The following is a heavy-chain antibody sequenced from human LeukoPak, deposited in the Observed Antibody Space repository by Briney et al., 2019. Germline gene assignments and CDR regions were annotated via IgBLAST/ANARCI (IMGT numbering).Heavy chain of an antibody. V-gene: IGHV4-4*07. CDR2: FYTRGNT. J-gene: IGHJ4*02. Sequence: SETLSFTCTVPGGSISTYSWNWFHLPARKGLEWFGRFYTRGNTNYNPSLKSRVSMSVDTSKNQFSLKLSSVTAADTALYYCARGKVVAGTPGQNSWDSWGQGTLVTVSS. D-gene: IGHD6-19*01. CDR1: GGSISTYS. CDR3: ARGKVVAGTPGQNSWDS.